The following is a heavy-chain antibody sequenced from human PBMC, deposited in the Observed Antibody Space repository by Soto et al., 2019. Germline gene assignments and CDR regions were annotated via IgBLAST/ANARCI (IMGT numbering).Heavy chain of an antibody. V-gene: IGHV3-23*01. CDR2: ISGSGGST. CDR1: GFTFSSYA. Sequence: PGGSLRLSCAASGFTFSSYAMSWVRQAPGKGLEWVSAISGSGGSTYYADSVKGRFTISRDNSKNTLYLQMNSLRAEDTAVYYCANHGACGGDCYFPYYYGMDVWGQGTTVTVSS. CDR3: ANHGACGGDCYFPYYYGMDV. J-gene: IGHJ6*02. D-gene: IGHD2-21*02.